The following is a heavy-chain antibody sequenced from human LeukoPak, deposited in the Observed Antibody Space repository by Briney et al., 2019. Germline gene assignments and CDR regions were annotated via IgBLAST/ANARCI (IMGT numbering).Heavy chain of an antibody. J-gene: IGHJ5*02. Sequence: KPSETLSLTCTVSGGSISSYYWSWIRQPPGKGLEWIGYIYYSGSTDSNPSLKSRVTISVDTSKNQFSLKLSSVTAADTAVYYCARAAMVRGVTGWFDPWGQGTLVTVSS. CDR3: ARAAMVRGVTGWFDP. D-gene: IGHD3-10*01. CDR1: GGSISSYY. V-gene: IGHV4-59*01. CDR2: IYYSGST.